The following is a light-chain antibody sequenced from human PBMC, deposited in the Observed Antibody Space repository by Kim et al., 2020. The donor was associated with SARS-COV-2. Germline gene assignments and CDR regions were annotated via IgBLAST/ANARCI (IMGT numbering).Light chain of an antibody. CDR3: QQCNRLPNT. V-gene: IGKV1-12*01. CDR1: QGVASW. J-gene: IGKJ5*01. Sequence: DVQMTQSPSYASASVGDMITITCRASQGVASWLAWYQQKPGEAHKLLIYDASALQSGVSSRFGGSRSGREFTLTIRSLQPEDVATYFYQQCNRLPNTFGQRTRLEIK. CDR2: DAS.